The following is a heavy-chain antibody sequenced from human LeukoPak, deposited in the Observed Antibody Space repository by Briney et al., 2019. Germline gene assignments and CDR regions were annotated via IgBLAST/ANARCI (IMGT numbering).Heavy chain of an antibody. CDR3: ATTSDGYPISSYH. V-gene: IGHV3-74*01. D-gene: IGHD6-13*01. J-gene: IGHJ5*02. CDR1: GFTFSRYW. Sequence: GGALRLSCAAPGFTFSRYWIHWVRPPPGKGAVWVSRISSGGSATSYADSVKGRFTVSRDNAKNTLYLQMNSLRPEDTALYYCATTSDGYPISSYHWGQGTLVIVSS. CDR2: ISSGGSAT.